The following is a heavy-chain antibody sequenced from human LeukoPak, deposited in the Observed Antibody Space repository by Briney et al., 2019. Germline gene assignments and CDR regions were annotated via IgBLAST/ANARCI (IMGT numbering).Heavy chain of an antibody. CDR3: AKQNSRGFDY. CDR1: GFTFSSYG. V-gene: IGHV3-30*02. D-gene: IGHD2/OR15-2a*01. Sequence: GGSLRLSCAASGFTFSSYGMHWVRQAPGKGLEWVTFIRYDGNNKYYADSVKGRFTISRDNSKNTLYLQMNSLRAEDTTMYYCAKQNSRGFDYWGQGTLVTVSS. CDR2: IRYDGNNK. J-gene: IGHJ4*02.